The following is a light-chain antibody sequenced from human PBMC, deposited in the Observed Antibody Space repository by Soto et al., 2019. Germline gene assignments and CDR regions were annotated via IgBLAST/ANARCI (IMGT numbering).Light chain of an antibody. V-gene: IGKV1-39*01. CDR1: QSISRH. Sequence: DIQMTQSPSSLSASVGARVTITCRASQSISRHLNWYQQKPGKAPNLLIYGASSLQSGVPSRITGSGSGTDFTLSISSLQPEDFATYYCQQSYSAPLTFGGGTKVEIK. CDR3: QQSYSAPLT. CDR2: GAS. J-gene: IGKJ4*01.